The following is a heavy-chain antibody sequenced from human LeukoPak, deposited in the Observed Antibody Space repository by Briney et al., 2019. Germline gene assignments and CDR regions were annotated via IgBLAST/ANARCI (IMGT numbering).Heavy chain of an antibody. J-gene: IGHJ4*02. CDR2: XXXXXXXA. D-gene: IGHD1-26*01. Sequence: SVKVSCKASGGTFXSXXXXXVRQAPGQXXXXXXXXXXXXXXANYAQKFQGRVTITRDTSASTAYMELSSLRSEDTAVYYCARGESKKWELLRFLGGSGGVDYWGQGTLVAVSS. CDR3: ARGESKKWELLRFLGGSGGVDY. CDR1: GGTFXSXX. V-gene: IGHV1-69*05.